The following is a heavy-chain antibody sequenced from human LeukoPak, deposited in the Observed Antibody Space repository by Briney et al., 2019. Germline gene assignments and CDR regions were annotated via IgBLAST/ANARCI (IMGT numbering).Heavy chain of an antibody. J-gene: IGHJ4*02. CDR2: ISSSGSTV. CDR3: ARDYRSVADY. CDR1: GFTFSSYE. Sequence: GGSLRLSCAASGFTFSSYEMNWVRQAPGKGLEWVSYISSSGSTVYYADSVKGRFTLSRDNAKNSLYLQMNSLRAEDTAVYYCARDYRSVADYWGQGTLVTVSS. V-gene: IGHV3-48*03. D-gene: IGHD2-15*01.